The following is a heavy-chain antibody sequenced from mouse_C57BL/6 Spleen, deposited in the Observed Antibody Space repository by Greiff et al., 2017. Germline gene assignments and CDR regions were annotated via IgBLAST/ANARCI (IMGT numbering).Heavy chain of an antibody. CDR2: ISYDGSN. Sequence: EVKLVESGPGLVKPSQSLSLTCSVSGYSITSGYYWNWIRQFPGNKLEWMGYISYDGSNNYNPSLKNRISITRDTSKNQSFLKLNSVTTEDTATYYCARAHIGVYFDYWGQGTTLTVSS. D-gene: IGHD2-14*01. CDR3: ARAHIGVYFDY. J-gene: IGHJ2*01. CDR1: GYSITSGYY. V-gene: IGHV3-6*01.